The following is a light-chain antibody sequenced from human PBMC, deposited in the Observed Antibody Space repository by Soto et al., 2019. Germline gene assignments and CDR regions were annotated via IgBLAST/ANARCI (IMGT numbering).Light chain of an antibody. J-gene: IGKJ1*01. CDR3: QQYNSYPST. V-gene: IGKV1-5*03. CDR2: KAS. Sequence: DIQMTQSPSPLSASVGDRVTITCRASQSISSWLAWYQQKPGKAPKLLIYKASSLESGVPSRFSGSGSGTEFTLTISSLQPDDFATYYCQQYNSYPSTFGQGTKVDIK. CDR1: QSISSW.